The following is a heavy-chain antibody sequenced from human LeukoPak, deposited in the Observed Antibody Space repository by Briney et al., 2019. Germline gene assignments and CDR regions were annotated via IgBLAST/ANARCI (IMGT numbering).Heavy chain of an antibody. CDR1: GFTFSSYG. CDR2: ISGSGGST. V-gene: IGHV3-23*01. CDR3: AKDRSSGWYNAFDI. J-gene: IGHJ3*02. Sequence: PGGSLRLSCAASGFTFSSYGMHWVRQAPGKGLEWVSAISGSGGSTYYADSVKGRFTISRDNSKNTLYLQMNSLRAEDTAVYYCAKDRSSGWYNAFDIWGQGTMVTVSS. D-gene: IGHD6-19*01.